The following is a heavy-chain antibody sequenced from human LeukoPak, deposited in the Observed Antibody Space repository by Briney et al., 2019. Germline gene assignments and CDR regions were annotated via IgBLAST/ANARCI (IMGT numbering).Heavy chain of an antibody. CDR1: GFTFSSYA. CDR3: AKDGIVVVVAIRFDY. J-gene: IGHJ4*02. D-gene: IGHD2-15*01. CDR2: ISGSGGST. V-gene: IGHV3-23*01. Sequence: GGSLRLSCAASGFTFSSYAMSWVRQAPGKGLEWVSVISGSGGSTYYADSVKGRFTISRDNSKNTLYLQMNSLRAEDTAVYYCAKDGIVVVVAIRFDYWGRGTLVTVSS.